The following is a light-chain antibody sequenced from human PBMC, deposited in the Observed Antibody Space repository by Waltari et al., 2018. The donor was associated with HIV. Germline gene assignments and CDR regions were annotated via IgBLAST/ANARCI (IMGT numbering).Light chain of an antibody. CDR2: SAS. CDR3: LLYYGGSWV. Sequence: QTVVTQEPSLTVSPGGTVTLTCSSSTGAVTRRSSPNWFQQNPGQAPRALIYSASNKHPWTPARFSGSLLGGKAALTLTGVQPEDEAEYYCLLYYGGSWVFGGGTKLTVL. J-gene: IGLJ3*02. CDR1: TGAVTRRSS. V-gene: IGLV7-43*01.